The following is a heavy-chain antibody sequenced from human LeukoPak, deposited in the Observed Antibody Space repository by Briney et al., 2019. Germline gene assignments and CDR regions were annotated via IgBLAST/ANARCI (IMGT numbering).Heavy chain of an antibody. CDR3: ARDRRGSGSPSDY. J-gene: IGHJ4*02. V-gene: IGHV3-23*01. Sequence: GGSLRLSCAASGFTFSSYAMSWVRQAPGKGLEWVSAISGSGGSTYYADSVKGRFTISRDNSKNTLYLQMNSLRAEDTALYYCARDRRGSGSPSDYWGQGTLVTVSS. CDR2: ISGSGGST. D-gene: IGHD3-10*01. CDR1: GFTFSSYA.